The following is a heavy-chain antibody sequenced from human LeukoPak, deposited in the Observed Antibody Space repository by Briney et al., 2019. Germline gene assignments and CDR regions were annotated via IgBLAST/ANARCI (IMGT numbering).Heavy chain of an antibody. CDR2: IKQDGSEK. Sequence: GGSLRLSCAASGFTFSSYWMSWVRQAPGKGLEWVANIKQDGSEKYYVDSVKGRFTISRDNAKNSLYLQMNSLRAEDTAVYYCARRYYDFWSGYYLTSFYFDYWGQGTLVTVSS. J-gene: IGHJ4*02. V-gene: IGHV3-7*01. CDR1: GFTFSSYW. D-gene: IGHD3-3*01. CDR3: ARRYYDFWSGYYLTSFYFDY.